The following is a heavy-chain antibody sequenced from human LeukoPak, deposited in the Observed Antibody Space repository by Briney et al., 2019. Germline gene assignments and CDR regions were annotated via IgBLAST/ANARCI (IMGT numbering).Heavy chain of an antibody. Sequence: GGSLRLSCAASGFTVSSNYMSWVRQAPGKGLEWVSVIYSGGSTYYADSVKGRFTISRDNSKNTLYLQMNSLRAEDTAVYYCATSRDGYNSRFGYWGQGTLVTVSS. D-gene: IGHD5-24*01. V-gene: IGHV3-53*01. CDR1: GFTVSSNY. CDR2: IYSGGST. CDR3: ATSRDGYNSRFGY. J-gene: IGHJ4*02.